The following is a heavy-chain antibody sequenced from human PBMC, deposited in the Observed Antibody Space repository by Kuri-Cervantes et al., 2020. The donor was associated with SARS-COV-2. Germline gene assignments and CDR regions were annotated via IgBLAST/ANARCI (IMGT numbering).Heavy chain of an antibody. CDR1: RATFSSYS. V-gene: IGHV3-21*01. D-gene: IGHD3-3*01. CDR3: AREDVRFLEWRDAFDI. CDR2: ISSSSSYI. Sequence: GESLTLSCAASRATFSSYSMNWVRQAQGKGLEWVSSISSSSSYIYYADSVKGRFTISRDNAKNSLYLQMNCLRAEDTAVYYCAREDVRFLEWRDAFDIWGQGTMVTVSS. J-gene: IGHJ3*02.